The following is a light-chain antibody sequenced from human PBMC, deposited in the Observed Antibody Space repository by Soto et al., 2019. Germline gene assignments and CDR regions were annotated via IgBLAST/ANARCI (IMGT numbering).Light chain of an antibody. CDR2: KAS. Sequence: QMTQSPSPLSASVGDRVTITCRASQSISSWLAWYQQKPGKAPKLLIYKASTLESGVPSRFSGSGSGTEFTLTISSLQPDDFATYYCQQYNSYPYTFGQGTMLEIK. V-gene: IGKV1-5*03. J-gene: IGKJ2*01. CDR1: QSISSW. CDR3: QQYNSYPYT.